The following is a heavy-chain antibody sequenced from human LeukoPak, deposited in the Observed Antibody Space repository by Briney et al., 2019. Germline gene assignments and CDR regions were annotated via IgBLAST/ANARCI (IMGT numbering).Heavy chain of an antibody. CDR1: GFTFNTYW. V-gene: IGHV3-74*01. D-gene: IGHD5-18*01. Sequence: GSLRLSCAASGFTFNTYWMHWVRQAPGEGPVWVAHILNDGGSTSYADSVKGRFIISRDNAKNTLSLQMNSLRAEDTAVYYCVRHNYGYDYWGQGTPVTVSS. CDR2: ILNDGGST. CDR3: VRHNYGYDY. J-gene: IGHJ4*02.